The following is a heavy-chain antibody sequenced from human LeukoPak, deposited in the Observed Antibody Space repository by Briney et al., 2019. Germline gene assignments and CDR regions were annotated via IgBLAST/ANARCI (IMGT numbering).Heavy chain of an antibody. D-gene: IGHD5-18*01. CDR1: GFSFNAFW. Sequence: GGSQRLSCVGSGFSFNAFWINWVRLAPGKGLEWVANMKQDGSEKYYLDSVKGRFTISRDNAKNSIYLQMNRLRVEDTAVYYCARPRGYGTPHDAFDIWGQGTMVTVSS. V-gene: IGHV3-7*01. J-gene: IGHJ3*02. CDR2: MKQDGSEK. CDR3: ARPRGYGTPHDAFDI.